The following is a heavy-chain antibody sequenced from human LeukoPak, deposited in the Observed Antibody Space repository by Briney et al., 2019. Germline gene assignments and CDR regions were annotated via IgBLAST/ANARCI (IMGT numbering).Heavy chain of an antibody. D-gene: IGHD3-10*01. Sequence: GGSLRLSCAASGFTFSSYWMSWVRQAPGKGPEWVANIKRDGSEKYYVDSVKGRFTISRDNAKNSLYLQMNSLRAEDTAVYYCARVSYYPYYYYYYGMDVWGKGTTVTVSS. CDR3: ARVSYYPYYYYYYGMDV. CDR1: GFTFSSYW. J-gene: IGHJ6*04. CDR2: IKRDGSEK. V-gene: IGHV3-7*03.